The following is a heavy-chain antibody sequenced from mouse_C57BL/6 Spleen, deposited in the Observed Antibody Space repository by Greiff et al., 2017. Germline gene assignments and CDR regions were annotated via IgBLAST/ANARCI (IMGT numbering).Heavy chain of an antibody. Sequence: EVQGVESGEGLVKPGGSLKLSCAASGFTFSSYAMSWVRQTPEKRLEWVAYISNGGDYIYYPYTVKGRFTISRDNAKNNLYLQMSCLKSEDTARYYCARDRLSGGSYGDFDVWGTGTTVTVSS. D-gene: IGHD1-1*02. V-gene: IGHV5S21*01. CDR3: ARDRLSGGSYGDFDV. CDR1: GFTFSSYA. J-gene: IGHJ1*03. CDR2: ISNGGDYI.